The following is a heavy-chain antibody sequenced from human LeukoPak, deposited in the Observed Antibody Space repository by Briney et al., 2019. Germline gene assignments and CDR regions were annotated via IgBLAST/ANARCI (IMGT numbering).Heavy chain of an antibody. D-gene: IGHD4-23*01. CDR1: GYSFTCYW. Sequence: GESLKISCKGSGYSFTCYWIGWVRQLPGKGLKWMGIIYPGDSDTRYSPSFQGQVTISADKSISTAYLQWSSLKASDTAMYYCASPTTVVTPYAFDIWGQGTMVTVSS. CDR2: IYPGDSDT. J-gene: IGHJ3*02. CDR3: ASPTTVVTPYAFDI. V-gene: IGHV5-51*01.